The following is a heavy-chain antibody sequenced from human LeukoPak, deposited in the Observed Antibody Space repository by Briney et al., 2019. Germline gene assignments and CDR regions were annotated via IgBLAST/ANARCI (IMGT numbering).Heavy chain of an antibody. CDR1: GFTFDDYG. J-gene: IGHJ4*02. CDR3: ARAVPSRQAIDY. Sequence: GGSLRLSCAASGFTFDDYGLSWVRQAPGKGLEWVSGINWNGGSTGYADSVKGRFTISRDNAKKSLYLQMNSLIPEDTAVYYCARAVPSRQAIDYWGQGTLVTVSS. CDR2: INWNGGST. V-gene: IGHV3-20*04.